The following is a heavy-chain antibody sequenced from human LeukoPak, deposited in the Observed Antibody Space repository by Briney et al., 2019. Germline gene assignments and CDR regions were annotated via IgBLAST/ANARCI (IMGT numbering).Heavy chain of an antibody. J-gene: IGHJ4*02. CDR2: IYYSGST. Sequence: SETLSLTCTVSGGSISSHYWSWNRQPPGKGLEWIGYIYYSGSTNYNPSLKSRVTISVDTSKNQFSLKLSSVTAADTAVYYCARDGNDFWSGYYYWGQGTLVTVSS. V-gene: IGHV4-59*11. D-gene: IGHD3-3*01. CDR1: GGSISSHY. CDR3: ARDGNDFWSGYYY.